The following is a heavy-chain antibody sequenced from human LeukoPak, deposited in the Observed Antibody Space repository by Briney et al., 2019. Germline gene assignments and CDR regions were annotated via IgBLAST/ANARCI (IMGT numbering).Heavy chain of an antibody. J-gene: IGHJ3*02. D-gene: IGHD3-22*01. CDR2: IYYSGST. CDR3: ASARDYDSSGYLEDAFDI. V-gene: IGHV4-59*01. CDR1: GGSISSYY. Sequence: SETLSLTCTVSGGSISSYYWSWIRQPPGKGLEWIGYIYYSGSTNYNPSLKSRVTISVDTSKNQFSLKVNSVTAADTAVYYCASARDYDSSGYLEDAFDIWGQGTMVTVSS.